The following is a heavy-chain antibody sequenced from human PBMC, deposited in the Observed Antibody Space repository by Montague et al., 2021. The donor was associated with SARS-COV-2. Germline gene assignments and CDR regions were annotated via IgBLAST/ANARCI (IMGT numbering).Heavy chain of an antibody. CDR3: ARDLTTVTTNYFDY. Sequence: SLRLSCPASGFTFSSYSMNWVRQAPGKGLEWVSSISSSSYIYYADSVKGRFTISRDNAKNSLYLQMNSLRAEDTAVYYCARDLTTVTTNYFDYWGQGTLVTVSS. J-gene: IGHJ4*02. D-gene: IGHD4-17*01. CDR1: GFTFSSYS. CDR2: ISSSSYI. V-gene: IGHV3-21*01.